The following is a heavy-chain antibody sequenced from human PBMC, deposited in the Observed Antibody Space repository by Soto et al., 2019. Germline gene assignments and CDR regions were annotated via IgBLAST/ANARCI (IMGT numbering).Heavy chain of an antibody. V-gene: IGHV3-23*01. CDR1: GFTFNNYA. CDR3: ASPKGGAFDI. D-gene: IGHD3-16*01. Sequence: GGSLRLSCAASGFTFNNYALSWVRQAPEKGLEWVSAISDSGSGTYYADSVKGQFTISRDNAKNSLYLQMNSLRAEDTAVYYCASPKGGAFDIWGQGTMVTVSS. CDR2: ISDSGSGT. J-gene: IGHJ3*02.